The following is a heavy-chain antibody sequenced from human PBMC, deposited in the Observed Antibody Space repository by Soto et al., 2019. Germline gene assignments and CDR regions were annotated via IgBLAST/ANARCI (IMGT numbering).Heavy chain of an antibody. Sequence: SETLSLTCTVSGGSISSSSYYWGWIRQPPGKGLEWIGYIYHSGSTYYNPSLKSRVTISVDRSKNQFSLKLSSVTAADTAVYYCARARLLMVRGVIIIPPYFDYWGQGTLVTVSS. V-gene: IGHV4-39*07. J-gene: IGHJ4*02. CDR1: GGSISSSSYY. D-gene: IGHD3-10*01. CDR3: ARARLLMVRGVIIIPPYFDY. CDR2: IYHSGST.